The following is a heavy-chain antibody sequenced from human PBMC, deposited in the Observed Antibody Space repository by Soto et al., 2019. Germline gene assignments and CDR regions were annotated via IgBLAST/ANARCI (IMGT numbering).Heavy chain of an antibody. CDR2: ISSSGSTI. CDR1: GFTFSDYY. V-gene: IGHV3-11*01. J-gene: IGHJ6*03. CDR3: ARVRLNYDFWSGYYTGDYYYYMDV. Sequence: GGSLRLSCAASGFTFSDYYMSWIRQAPGKGLEWVSYISSSGSTIYYADSVKGRFTISRDNAKNSLYLQMNSLRAEDTAVYYCARVRLNYDFWSGYYTGDYYYYMDVWGKGTTVTVSS. D-gene: IGHD3-3*01.